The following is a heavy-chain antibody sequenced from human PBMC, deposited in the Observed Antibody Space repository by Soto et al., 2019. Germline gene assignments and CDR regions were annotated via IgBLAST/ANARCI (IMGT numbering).Heavy chain of an antibody. D-gene: IGHD3-10*01. Sequence: QVQLQESGPGLVKPSGTLSLTCSVTGASVSSHSWSWIRQSPGKGLEWIGYIHYSGGTDYTTSLRSRVTISVETSKNQLSLNLTSLTAADTAVYYCARGGTSGSAVYNWFDPWGQGTLVTVSS. CDR2: IHYSGGT. CDR3: ARGGTSGSAVYNWFDP. CDR1: GASVSSHS. J-gene: IGHJ5*02. V-gene: IGHV4-59*02.